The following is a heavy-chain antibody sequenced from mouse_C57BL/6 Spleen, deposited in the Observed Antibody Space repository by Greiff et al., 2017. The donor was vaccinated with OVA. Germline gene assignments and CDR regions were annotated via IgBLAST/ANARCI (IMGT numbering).Heavy chain of an antibody. CDR2: INYDGSST. Sequence: EVQLMESEGGLVQPGSSMKLSCTASGFTFSDYYMAWVRQVPEKGLEWVANINYDGSSTYYLDSLKSRFIISRDNAKNILYLQMSSLKSEDTATYYCARGDYDAPFAYWGQGTLVTVSA. J-gene: IGHJ3*01. CDR3: ARGDYDAPFAY. D-gene: IGHD2-4*01. CDR1: GFTFSDYY. V-gene: IGHV5-16*01.